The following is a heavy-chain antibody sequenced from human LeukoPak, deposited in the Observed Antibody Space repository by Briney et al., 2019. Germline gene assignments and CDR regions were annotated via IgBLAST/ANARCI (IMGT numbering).Heavy chain of an antibody. J-gene: IGHJ3*02. CDR2: ISAYNGHT. V-gene: IGHV1-18*04. CDR1: GFTFTSYA. CDR3: ARIRDSSGWPWRAFDI. Sequence: PGASVKVSCKASGFTFTSYAITWVRQAPGQGLEWMGWISAYNGHTNYAQNLQGRVTMTTDTSTSTAYMELRCLRSDDTAVYFCARIRDSSGWPWRAFDIWGQGIMVTVSS. D-gene: IGHD6-19*01.